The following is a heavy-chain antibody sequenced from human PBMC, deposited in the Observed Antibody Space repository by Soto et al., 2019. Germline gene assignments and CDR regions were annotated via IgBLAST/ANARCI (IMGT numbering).Heavy chain of an antibody. CDR3: ARQGGFFDDF. V-gene: IGHV4-4*02. CDR1: GGSISSNNW. J-gene: IGHJ4*01. Sequence: QVQLQASGPGLVKPSETLFLTCAVFGGSISSNNWWGWVRQPPGKGLEWIGESDLSGNTNYNPSLKSRVTVSVDKSKYQCSLTLTSVTAADTAVYYCARQGGFFDDFLGHGTLVTVSS. D-gene: IGHD3-16*01. CDR2: SDLSGNT.